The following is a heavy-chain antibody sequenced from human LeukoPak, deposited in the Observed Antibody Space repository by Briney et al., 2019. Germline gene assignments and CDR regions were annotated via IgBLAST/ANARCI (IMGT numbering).Heavy chain of an antibody. D-gene: IGHD2-2*01. CDR3: ARAEYCSSTSCYRGWFDP. J-gene: IGHJ5*02. CDR1: GYTFTSYD. Sequence: EASVKVSCKASGYTFTSYDINWVRRATGQGLEWMGWMNPNSGNTGYAQKFQGRVTMTRNTSISTAYMELSSLRSEDTAVYYCARAEYCSSTSCYRGWFDPWGQGTLVTVSS. V-gene: IGHV1-8*01. CDR2: MNPNSGNT.